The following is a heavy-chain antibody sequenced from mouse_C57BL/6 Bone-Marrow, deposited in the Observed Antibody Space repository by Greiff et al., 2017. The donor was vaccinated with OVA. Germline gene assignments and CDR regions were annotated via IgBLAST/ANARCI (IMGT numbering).Heavy chain of an antibody. CDR2: ISAGGSYT. V-gene: IGHV5-4*01. Sequence: EVKLMESGGGLVKPGGSLKLSCAASGFTFSSYAMSWVRQTPEKRLEWVATISAGGSYTYYPDNVKGRFTISRDNAKNNLYLQMSHLKSEDTAMYYCAREGHYYDSSYRYYFDYWGQGTTLTVSS. CDR1: GFTFSSYA. D-gene: IGHD1-1*01. CDR3: AREGHYYDSSYRYYFDY. J-gene: IGHJ2*01.